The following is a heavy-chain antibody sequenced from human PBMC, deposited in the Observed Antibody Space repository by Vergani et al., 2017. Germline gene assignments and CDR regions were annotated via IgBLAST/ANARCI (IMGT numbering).Heavy chain of an antibody. Sequence: EVQLLESGGGLVQPGGSLRLSCAASGFTFSSYAMSWVRQAPGKGLEWVSAISGSGGSTYYADSVKGRFTISRDNSKNTLYLQMNSLRAEDTAVYYCAKGGTDYYDSSGYYLPFDYWGQGTLVTVSS. D-gene: IGHD3-22*01. V-gene: IGHV3-23*01. CDR1: GFTFSSYA. CDR2: ISGSGGST. CDR3: AKGGTDYYDSSGYYLPFDY. J-gene: IGHJ4*02.